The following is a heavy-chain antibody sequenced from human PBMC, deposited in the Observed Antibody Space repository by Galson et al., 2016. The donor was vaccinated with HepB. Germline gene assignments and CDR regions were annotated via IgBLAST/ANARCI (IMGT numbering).Heavy chain of an antibody. J-gene: IGHJ6*02. V-gene: IGHV3-15*01. Sequence: SLRLSCAASGFIFSNVWMNWVRQAPGKGLEWVGRIKSKTEGGTTDHAAPVKGRFTISRDDSKNTVNLQMNSLKTGDTAVYYCTTDGPFVSGGGGYHYGMDVWGQGTTVTVSS. CDR1: GFIFSNVW. D-gene: IGHD2-15*01. CDR3: TTDGPFVSGGGGYHYGMDV. CDR2: IKSKTEGGTT.